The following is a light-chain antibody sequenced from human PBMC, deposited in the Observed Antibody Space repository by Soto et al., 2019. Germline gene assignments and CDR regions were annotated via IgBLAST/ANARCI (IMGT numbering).Light chain of an antibody. V-gene: IGKV3-20*01. CDR2: GAS. CDR3: QQYGSSGT. Sequence: EIVLTQSPCTLTLSAGERATLSCRARQSVSDNYLAWYQQKPGQAPRLLIYGASNRATGIPDRLSGSGSGTDFTLTISRLEPQDSAVYYCQQYGSSGTFGQGTKVDIK. J-gene: IGKJ1*01. CDR1: QSVSDNY.